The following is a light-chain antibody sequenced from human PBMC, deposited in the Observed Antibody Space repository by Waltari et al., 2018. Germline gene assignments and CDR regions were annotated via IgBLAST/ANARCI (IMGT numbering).Light chain of an antibody. CDR3: QQYYTTPYT. Sequence: DIVMTQSPDSLAMPLGDRATINCNSSQSVLYSANNKNYLAWYQQKPGQPPTLLIYWASTRESGVPDRFSGSGSGTDFTLTISSLQAEDVAVYYCQQYYTTPYTFGQGTKLEIK. J-gene: IGKJ2*01. CDR1: QSVLYSANNKNY. CDR2: WAS. V-gene: IGKV4-1*01.